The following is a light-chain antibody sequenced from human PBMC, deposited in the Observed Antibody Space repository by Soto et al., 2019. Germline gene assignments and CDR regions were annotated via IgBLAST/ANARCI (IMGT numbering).Light chain of an antibody. Sequence: DIQMTQSPSSLSASVGGRVTITCQASQDISNYLRWYQYKPGKAPKILIYDASNLEKGVPSRFSGSRSGTHFTLTISSLQPEDIATYYCQQYDILPRTFGQGTRVEIK. CDR3: QQYDILPRT. CDR1: QDISNY. J-gene: IGKJ1*01. CDR2: DAS. V-gene: IGKV1-33*01.